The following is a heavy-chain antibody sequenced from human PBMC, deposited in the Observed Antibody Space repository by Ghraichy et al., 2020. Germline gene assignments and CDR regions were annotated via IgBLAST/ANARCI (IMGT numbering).Heavy chain of an antibody. J-gene: IGHJ4*01. D-gene: IGHD3-22*01. CDR1: GFTFSSYS. Sequence: GGSLRLSCAASGFTFSSYSMSWVRQAPGKGLEWVSAISGSGGSTYYADSVKGRFTIARDNSKNSLYLQMNSLRAEDTAVYYCAVHSSGYYAPLDYWGHGTLVTVSS. V-gene: IGHV3-23*01. CDR3: AVHSSGYYAPLDY. CDR2: ISGSGGST.